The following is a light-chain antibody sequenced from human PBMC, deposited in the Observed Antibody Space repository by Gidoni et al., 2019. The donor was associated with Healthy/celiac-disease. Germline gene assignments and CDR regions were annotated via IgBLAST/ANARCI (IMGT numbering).Light chain of an antibody. V-gene: IGLV3-19*01. CDR1: SLRSYY. CDR3: NSRDNSGNVV. CDR2: IYN. J-gene: IGLJ2*01. Sequence: SELTQDPAVSVALGQTVRITCQGDSLRSYYATWYQQKPGQAPVLVIYIYNNRPSGIPDRFSGSSSGNTASLTITGVQAEDEADYYCNSRDNSGNVVFGGGTKLTVL.